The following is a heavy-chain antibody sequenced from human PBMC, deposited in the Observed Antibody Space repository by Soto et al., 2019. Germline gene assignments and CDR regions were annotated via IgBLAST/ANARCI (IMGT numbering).Heavy chain of an antibody. J-gene: IGHJ4*02. CDR3: AKYRSYYFDY. CDR2: ISYDGSNK. Sequence: GGSLRLSCAASGFTFSSYGMHWVRQAPGKGLEWVAVISYDGSNKYYADSVKGRFTISRDNSKNTLYLQMNSLRAEDTAVYYCAKYRSYYFDYWGQGTLVTVSS. CDR1: GFTFSSYG. D-gene: IGHD1-26*01. V-gene: IGHV3-30*18.